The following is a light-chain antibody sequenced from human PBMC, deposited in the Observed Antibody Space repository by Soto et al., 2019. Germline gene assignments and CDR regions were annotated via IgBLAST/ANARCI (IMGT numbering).Light chain of an antibody. Sequence: EIVLTQSPATLSLSPGERATLSCRASQSVSSYLAWYQQKPGQAPRLLIYDASNRAKGIPARFSGSGSGTDFTLTISSLEPEDVAVYYCQQYYSTPRTFGQGTKVEIK. CDR1: QSVSSY. J-gene: IGKJ1*01. CDR3: QQYYSTPRT. V-gene: IGKV3-11*01. CDR2: DAS.